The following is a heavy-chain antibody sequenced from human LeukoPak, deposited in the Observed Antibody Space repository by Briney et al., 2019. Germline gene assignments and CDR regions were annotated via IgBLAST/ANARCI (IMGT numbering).Heavy chain of an antibody. D-gene: IGHD3-10*01. CDR2: VAHDGSYR. J-gene: IGHJ4*02. CDR3: ATDAFLLFGEFAH. CDR1: GFTFSTYV. V-gene: IGHV3-30-3*01. Sequence: GRSLRLSCAASGFTFSTYVMHWVRQAPGKGPEWVAVVAHDGSYRYYADSVKGRFTISRDNSKNTLYLQLDSLKAEDTAVYYCATDAFLLFGEFAHWGQGTLVTVSS.